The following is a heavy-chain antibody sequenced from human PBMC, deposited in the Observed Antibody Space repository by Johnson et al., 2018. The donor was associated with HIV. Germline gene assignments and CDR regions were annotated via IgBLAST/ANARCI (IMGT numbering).Heavy chain of an antibody. CDR2: IRYDGRKP. Sequence: QVQLVESGGGVVQPGGSLRLSCAASGFSFSRYGMHWVRQAPDKGLAWVAFIRYDGRKPYYEDSVKGRFTISREDSKNTLYLKMNSLNVEDTALYYFAKGSGYYAAFDIWGQGKMVTVSS. CDR1: GFSFSRYG. CDR3: AKGSGYYAAFDI. J-gene: IGHJ3*02. D-gene: IGHD3-22*01. V-gene: IGHV3-30*02.